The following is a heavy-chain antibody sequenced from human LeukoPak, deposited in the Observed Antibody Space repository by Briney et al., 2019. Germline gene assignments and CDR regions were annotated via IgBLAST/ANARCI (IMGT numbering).Heavy chain of an antibody. V-gene: IGHV3-11*06. CDR3: ARAGYSSARYDMDV. Sequence: GGSLRLSCAASGFTFSDYYMSWIRQAPGKGLEWVSYISTTSSYTNYADSVKGRFTISRDNAKNSLYLQMNSLRAEDTAVYYCARAGYSSARYDMDVWGKGTTVTVSS. D-gene: IGHD2-2*02. CDR1: GFTFSDYY. CDR2: ISTTSSYT. J-gene: IGHJ6*04.